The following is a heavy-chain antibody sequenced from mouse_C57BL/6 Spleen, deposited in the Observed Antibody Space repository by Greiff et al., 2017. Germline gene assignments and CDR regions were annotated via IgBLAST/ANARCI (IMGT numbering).Heavy chain of an antibody. D-gene: IGHD6-1*01. CDR2: IDPSDSYT. CDR3: ARSLPFAY. J-gene: IGHJ3*01. CDR1: GYTFTSYW. Sequence: QVQLQQPGAELVKPGASVKLSCKASGYTFTSYWMQWVKQRPGQGLEWIGEIDPSDSYTNCNQKFKGKATLTVDTSSSTAYMQLSSLTSEDSAVYYCARSLPFAYWGQGTLVTVSA. V-gene: IGHV1-50*01.